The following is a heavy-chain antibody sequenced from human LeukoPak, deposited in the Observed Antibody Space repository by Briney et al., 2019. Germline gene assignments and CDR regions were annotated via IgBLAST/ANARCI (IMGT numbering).Heavy chain of an antibody. Sequence: GGSLRLSCAASGFTFSSYAMSWVRQAPGKGLEWVSAFSGSGGSTYYADPVKGRFTISRDNSKNTLYLQMNSLRAEDTAVYYCAKDAIVVVPAAIFSYMDVWGKGTTVTISS. CDR1: GFTFSSYA. CDR2: FSGSGGST. D-gene: IGHD2-2*01. V-gene: IGHV3-23*01. J-gene: IGHJ6*03. CDR3: AKDAIVVVPAAIFSYMDV.